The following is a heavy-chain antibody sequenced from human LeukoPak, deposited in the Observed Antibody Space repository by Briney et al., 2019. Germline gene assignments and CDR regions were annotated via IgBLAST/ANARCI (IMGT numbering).Heavy chain of an antibody. Sequence: PGGSLRLSCAASGFIFSNYWMHWVRQAPGKGLVWVSRINSDGTSTSYADSVKGRFTISRDNAKNTLYLQMNSLRAEDTAVYYCAFGYSGDDYFNYWGQGTLVTVSS. CDR3: AFGYSGDDYFNY. CDR2: INSDGTST. V-gene: IGHV3-74*01. CDR1: GFIFSNYW. D-gene: IGHD5-12*01. J-gene: IGHJ4*02.